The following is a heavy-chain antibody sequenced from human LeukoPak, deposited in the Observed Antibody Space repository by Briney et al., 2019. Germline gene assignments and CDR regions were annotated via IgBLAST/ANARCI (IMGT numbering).Heavy chain of an antibody. CDR1: GFTFDDYG. V-gene: IGHV3-20*04. J-gene: IGHJ4*02. Sequence: PGGSLRLSCAASGFTFDDYGMSWVRQAPGKGVEWGSGINWNGGSTVYADSVKGGFTICRDNGKNSLYMKMNSLTAEDSALYYCARDRGGSYYFDYWGQGTLVTVSS. CDR3: ARDRGGSYYFDY. D-gene: IGHD1-26*01. CDR2: INWNGGST.